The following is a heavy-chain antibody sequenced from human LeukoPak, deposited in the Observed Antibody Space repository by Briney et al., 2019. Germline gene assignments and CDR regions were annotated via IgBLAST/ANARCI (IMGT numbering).Heavy chain of an antibody. D-gene: IGHD3-16*01. V-gene: IGHV1-8*01. CDR2: INPHSGNT. J-gene: IGHJ4*02. Sequence: GASVKVSCKASGYTFTSYDINWVRQATGQGLEWMGWINPHSGNTGYAQKFQGRVTITTNIPIGTAYMELSSLRSEDTAVYYCARTPPGGDVDHWGQGTLVTVSS. CDR3: ARTPPGGDVDH. CDR1: GYTFTSYD.